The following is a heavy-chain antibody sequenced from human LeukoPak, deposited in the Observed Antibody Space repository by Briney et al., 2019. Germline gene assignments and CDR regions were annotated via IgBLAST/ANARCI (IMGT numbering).Heavy chain of an antibody. V-gene: IGHV4-59*11. J-gene: IGHJ3*02. CDR1: GGSITSHY. Sequence: SETLSLTCTVSGGSITSHYWSWIRQPAGKGLEWIGRIYYSGSTNYNPSLKSRVTISVDTSKNQFSLKLSSVTAADTAVYYCARVWLRDAFDIWGQGTMVTVSS. D-gene: IGHD5-18*01. CDR2: IYYSGST. CDR3: ARVWLRDAFDI.